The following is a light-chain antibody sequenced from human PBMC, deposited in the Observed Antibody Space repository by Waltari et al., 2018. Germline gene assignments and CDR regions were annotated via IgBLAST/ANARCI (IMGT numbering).Light chain of an antibody. CDR1: ALPKQY. CDR2: QDT. CDR3: HSADFSGNFRV. V-gene: IGLV3-25*03. Sequence: YELTQSPSISVSPGQTARITCSRDALPKQYSYWYQQRPGQAPSLVIYQDTERPSGIPERFSGSSSGTTVTLTISDVQAEDEGDYYCHSADFSGNFRVFGGGTRLTV. J-gene: IGLJ2*01.